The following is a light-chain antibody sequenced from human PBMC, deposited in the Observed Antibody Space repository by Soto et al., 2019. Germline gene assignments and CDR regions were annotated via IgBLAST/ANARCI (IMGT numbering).Light chain of an antibody. CDR3: LQDHRYPWT. J-gene: IGKJ1*01. CDR2: AAS. Sequence: AIQMTQSPSSLSASVGDRVAITCRASHDIGIDLSWYHQKAGKAPNLLIYAASTLQRGVPSRFSGSGSGTDFTLAISSLQPEDFATYYCLQDHRYPWTFGQGTKVDIK. CDR1: HDIGID. V-gene: IGKV1-6*01.